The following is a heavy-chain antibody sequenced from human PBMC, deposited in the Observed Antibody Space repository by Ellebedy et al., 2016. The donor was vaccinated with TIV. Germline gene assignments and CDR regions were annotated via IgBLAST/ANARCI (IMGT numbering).Heavy chain of an antibody. Sequence: GESLKISCAASGFIFSNYGVNWVRQAPGKGLEWVSYIGIAATIHYADSHYADFVKGRFTISRDNAKNSLYLQMNSLRAEDTAVYYCAREVGGSGTFDYWGQGTLVTVSS. J-gene: IGHJ4*02. CDR3: AREVGGSGTFDY. CDR2: IGIAATI. CDR1: GFIFSNYG. D-gene: IGHD1-26*01. V-gene: IGHV3-69-1*01.